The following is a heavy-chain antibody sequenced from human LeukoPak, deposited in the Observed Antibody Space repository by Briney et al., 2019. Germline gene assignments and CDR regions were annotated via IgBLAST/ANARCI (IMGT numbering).Heavy chain of an antibody. CDR3: AKRDLNYYDSSGYYYY. J-gene: IGHJ4*02. V-gene: IGHV3-23*01. Sequence: PGGSLRLSCAASGFTFSSYAMSWVRQAPGKGLEWVSAISGSGGSTYYADSVKGRFTISRDNSKNTLYLQMNSLRAEDTAVYYCAKRDLNYYDSSGYYYYWGQGTLVTVSS. CDR2: ISGSGGST. D-gene: IGHD3-22*01. CDR1: GFTFSSYA.